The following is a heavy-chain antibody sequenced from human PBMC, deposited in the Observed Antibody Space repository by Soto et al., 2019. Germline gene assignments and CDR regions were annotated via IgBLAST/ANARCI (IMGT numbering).Heavy chain of an antibody. CDR2: IIPILGIA. D-gene: IGHD6-6*01. CDR1: GGTFSSYT. Sequence: QVQLVQSGAEVKKPGSSVKVSCKASGGTFSSYTISWVRQAPGQGLEWMGRIIPILGIANYAQKFQGRVTNTADKSTSAAYMELSSMRAEDTALYYCARDHPEYSSSAPDYYYYYLDVWGKGTTVTVSS. CDR3: ARDHPEYSSSAPDYYYYYLDV. V-gene: IGHV1-69*08. J-gene: IGHJ6*03.